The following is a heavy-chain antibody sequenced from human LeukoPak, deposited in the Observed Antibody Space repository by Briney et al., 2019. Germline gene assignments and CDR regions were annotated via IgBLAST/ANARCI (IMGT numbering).Heavy chain of an antibody. D-gene: IGHD4-17*01. J-gene: IGHJ4*02. CDR2: ISPKNGDT. CDR1: NYTFSDYT. CDR3: ARGPLYGDYYCDF. V-gene: IGHV1-18*01. Sequence: ASVKVSCKASNYTFSDYTINWVRQAPGQGLEWMGWISPKNGDTNPAQRFQGRVTMTTETSTTTACMDLRNLTSDDTAVYFCARGPLYGDYYCDFWGQGTLVTVSS.